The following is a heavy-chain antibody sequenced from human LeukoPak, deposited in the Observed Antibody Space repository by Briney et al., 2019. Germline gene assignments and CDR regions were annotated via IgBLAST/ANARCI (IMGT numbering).Heavy chain of an antibody. CDR2: ISYDGSNK. Sequence: GGSLRLSCAASGFTFSSYGMHWVRQAPGKGLEWVAVISYDGSNKYYADSVKGRFTISRDNSKNTLYLQMNSLRAEDTAVYYCAKDSSNYYYGSGSSWGQGTMVTVPS. D-gene: IGHD3-10*01. J-gene: IGHJ3*01. CDR3: AKDSSNYYYGSGSS. CDR1: GFTFSSYG. V-gene: IGHV3-30*18.